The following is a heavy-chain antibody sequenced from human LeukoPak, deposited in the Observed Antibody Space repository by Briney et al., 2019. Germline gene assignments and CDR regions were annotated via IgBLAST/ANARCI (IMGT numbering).Heavy chain of an antibody. D-gene: IGHD3-22*01. J-gene: IGHJ4*02. CDR2: INPNSGGT. Sequence: ASVKVSCKASGYTFTNYAINWVRQAPGQGLEWMGWINPNSGGTNYAQKFQGRVTMTRDTSISTAYMELSRLRSDDTAVYYCASGYDSSGYTLDYWGQGTLVTVSS. CDR3: ASGYDSSGYTLDY. V-gene: IGHV1-2*02. CDR1: GYTFTNYA.